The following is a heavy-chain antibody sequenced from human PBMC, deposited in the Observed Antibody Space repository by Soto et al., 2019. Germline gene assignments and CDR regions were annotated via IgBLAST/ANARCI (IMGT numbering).Heavy chain of an antibody. D-gene: IGHD3-16*01. CDR1: GFTVSTNY. CDR2: VHTGGSM. CDR3: ARERASDLGVMSN. J-gene: IGHJ4*02. Sequence: EVQLVESGGDLIQPGGSLRLSCAASGFTVSTNYFSWVRQAPGKGLEWVSVVHTGGSMYYADPVKGRFTISTDKSKNTLYLQMNSLRVEDTAVYYCARERASDLGVMSNWGQLTLVTVSS. V-gene: IGHV3-53*01.